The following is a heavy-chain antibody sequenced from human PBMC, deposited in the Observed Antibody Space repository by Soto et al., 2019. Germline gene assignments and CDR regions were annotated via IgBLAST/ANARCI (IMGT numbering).Heavy chain of an antibody. Sequence: SVKVSCKASGGTISRYAISWVRQAPGQGLEWMGGIIPIFGTANYAQKFQGRVTITADESTSTAYMELSSLRFEDTAVYYCARAIVGPTTTGWLDPWGQGTLVTVSS. CDR2: IIPIFGTA. CDR1: GGTISRYA. CDR3: ARAIVGPTTTGWLDP. J-gene: IGHJ5*02. D-gene: IGHD1-26*01. V-gene: IGHV1-69*13.